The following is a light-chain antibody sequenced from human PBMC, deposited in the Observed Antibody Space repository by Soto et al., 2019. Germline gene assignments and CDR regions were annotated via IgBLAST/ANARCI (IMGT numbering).Light chain of an antibody. Sequence: EIVLTQSPATLSLSPGERATLSCRASQSVSSYLAWYQQKPGQAPRLLIYDASNRATGIPARFSGSGSGTDFTLTISSLEPEDLAVYYCQQRSTLYTFGQGTKLEIK. CDR3: QQRSTLYT. CDR1: QSVSSY. J-gene: IGKJ2*01. CDR2: DAS. V-gene: IGKV3-11*01.